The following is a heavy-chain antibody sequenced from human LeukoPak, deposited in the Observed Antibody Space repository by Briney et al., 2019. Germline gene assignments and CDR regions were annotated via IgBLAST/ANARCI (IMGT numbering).Heavy chain of an antibody. CDR3: AASTMVRGVINGPPDY. Sequence: PLASVKVSCKASGFTFTSSAMQWVRQARGQRLEWIGWIVVGSGNTNYAQKFQERVTITRDMSTSTAYMELSSLRSEDTAVYYCAASTMVRGVINGPPDYWGQGTRVTVSS. CDR1: GFTFTSSA. D-gene: IGHD3-10*01. J-gene: IGHJ4*02. V-gene: IGHV1-58*02. CDR2: IVVGSGNT.